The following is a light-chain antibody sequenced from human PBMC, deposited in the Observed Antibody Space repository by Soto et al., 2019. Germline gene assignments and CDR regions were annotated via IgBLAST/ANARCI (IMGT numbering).Light chain of an antibody. V-gene: IGKV3-15*01. CDR3: QQYNNWPRT. Sequence: EIVMTQSPATLSVSPGERGTLSCRASQSVSSNLAWYQQKPGQAPSLLIYGASTRATGIPARFSGSGSGTEFTLTISSLQSEDFAVYYCQQYNNWPRTFGQGTEV. J-gene: IGKJ1*01. CDR2: GAS. CDR1: QSVSSN.